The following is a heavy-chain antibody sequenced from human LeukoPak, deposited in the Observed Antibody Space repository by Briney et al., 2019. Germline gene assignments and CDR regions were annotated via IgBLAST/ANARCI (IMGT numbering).Heavy chain of an antibody. Sequence: PGGSLRLSCAASGFTFNSYAVTWVRQAPGKGLEWVSGISGSGVSTHYADSVEGRFTISRDNSKNTLYLQMNSLSAEDTAVYYCAKDSARDFWSGYYSGYFDYWGQGTLVTVSS. CDR2: ISGSGVST. D-gene: IGHD3-3*01. CDR1: GFTFNSYA. J-gene: IGHJ4*02. CDR3: AKDSARDFWSGYYSGYFDY. V-gene: IGHV3-23*01.